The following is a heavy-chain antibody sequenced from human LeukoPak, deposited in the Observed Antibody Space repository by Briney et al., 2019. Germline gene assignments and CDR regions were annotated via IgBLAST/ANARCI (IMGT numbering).Heavy chain of an antibody. V-gene: IGHV3-23*01. J-gene: IGHJ4*02. D-gene: IGHD2-15*01. CDR3: AKGSVVADIYFDS. Sequence: GGSLRLSCAASGFSFNTYAMNWVRQAPGKGLEWVSTITGSGDDTYYADSARGRFTISRDNSKNTLYLQMNTLRVEDTAVYYCAKGSVVADIYFDSWGQGALATVSS. CDR2: ITGSGDDT. CDR1: GFSFNTYA.